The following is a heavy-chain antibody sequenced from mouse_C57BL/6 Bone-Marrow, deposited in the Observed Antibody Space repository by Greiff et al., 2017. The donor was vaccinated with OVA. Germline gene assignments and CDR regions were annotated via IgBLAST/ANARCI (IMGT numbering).Heavy chain of an antibody. CDR1: GYTFTSYW. CDR2: INPSSGYT. CDR3: ARKGWGNYAYYAMDY. Sequence: VQRVESGAELAKPGASVKLSCKASGYTFTSYWMHWVKQRPGQGLEWIGYINPSSGYTKYNQKFKDKATLTADKSSSTAYMQLSSLTYEDAAVDYCARKGWGNYAYYAMDYWGQGTSVTVSS. J-gene: IGHJ4*01. D-gene: IGHD2-1*01. V-gene: IGHV1-7*01.